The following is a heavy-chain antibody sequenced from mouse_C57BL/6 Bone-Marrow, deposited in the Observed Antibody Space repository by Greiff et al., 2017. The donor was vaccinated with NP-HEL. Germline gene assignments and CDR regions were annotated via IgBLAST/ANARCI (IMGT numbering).Heavy chain of an antibody. D-gene: IGHD1-1*01. J-gene: IGHJ2*01. CDR1: GYTFTSYW. V-gene: IGHV1-50*01. CDR2: IDPSDSYT. CDR3: ARWDTTVVAYYFDY. Sequence: QVQLQQPGAELVKPGASVKLSCKASGYTFTSYWMQWVKQRPGQGLEWIGEIDPSDSYTNYNQKFKGKATLTVDTSSSTAYMQLSSLTSEDSAVYYCARWDTTVVAYYFDYWGQGTTLTGSS.